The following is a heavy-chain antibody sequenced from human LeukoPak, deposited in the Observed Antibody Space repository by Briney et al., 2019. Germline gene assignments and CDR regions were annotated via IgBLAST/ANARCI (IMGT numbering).Heavy chain of an antibody. V-gene: IGHV3-66*02. CDR1: GFTFSDYY. Sequence: PGGSLRLSCAASGFTFSDYYMSCIREAPGKGLEWGSIIYRGDKTNYADSVKGRFTISRDNSKNTLYLQMNSLRTEETAVYYCARVPSIYYYYYMDVWGKGTTVTVSS. CDR3: ARVPSIYYYYYMDV. D-gene: IGHD3-10*01. J-gene: IGHJ6*03. CDR2: IYRGDKT.